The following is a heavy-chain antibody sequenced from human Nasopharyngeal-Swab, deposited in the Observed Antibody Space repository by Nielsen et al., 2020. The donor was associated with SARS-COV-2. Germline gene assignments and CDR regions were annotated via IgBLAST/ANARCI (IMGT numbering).Heavy chain of an antibody. CDR1: GFTFSSYA. J-gene: IGHJ4*02. D-gene: IGHD6-19*01. CDR2: ISYDGSNK. Sequence: GESLKTSCAASGFTFSSYAMHWVRQAPGKGLEWVAVISYDGSNKYYADSVKGRFTISRDNSKNTLYLQMNSLRAEDTAVYYCARGHLAVACFDYWGQGTLVTVSS. V-gene: IGHV3-30-3*01. CDR3: ARGHLAVACFDY.